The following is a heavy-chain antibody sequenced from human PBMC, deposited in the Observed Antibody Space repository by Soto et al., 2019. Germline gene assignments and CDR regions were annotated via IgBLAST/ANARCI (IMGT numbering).Heavy chain of an antibody. CDR2: ISSGSSNI. J-gene: IGHJ4*02. Sequence: EVQLVESGGGLVKPGGSLTLSCAASGFAFRRYNMNWVRQAPGKGLEWVASISSGSSNIYYADSVKGRFTISRDNAKNSLFLQMYSLRAEDSAVYYCASATVVAATFDFWGQGTLVTVYS. CDR1: GFAFRRYN. CDR3: ASATVVAATFDF. V-gene: IGHV3-21*01. D-gene: IGHD2-15*01.